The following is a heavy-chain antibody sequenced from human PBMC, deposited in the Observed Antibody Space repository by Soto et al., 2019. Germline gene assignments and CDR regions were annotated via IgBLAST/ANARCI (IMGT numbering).Heavy chain of an antibody. CDR3: AKDTGPGDIIAAAGPTPFDI. D-gene: IGHD6-13*01. Sequence: GGSLRLSCAASGFTFSSYAMSWVRQAPGKGLEWVSAISGSGGSTYYADSVKGRFTISRDNSKNTLYLQMNSLRAEDTAVYYCAKDTGPGDIIAAAGPTPFDIWGQGTMVTVSS. J-gene: IGHJ3*02. V-gene: IGHV3-23*01. CDR1: GFTFSSYA. CDR2: ISGSGGST.